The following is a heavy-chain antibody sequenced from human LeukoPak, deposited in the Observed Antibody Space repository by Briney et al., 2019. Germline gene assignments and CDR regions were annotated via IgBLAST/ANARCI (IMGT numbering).Heavy chain of an antibody. V-gene: IGHV1-69*05. Sequence: SVKVSCKASGGTFSSYAISWVRQTPGQGLEWMGRIIPIFGTANYAQKFQGRVTITTDESTSTAYMELSSLRSEDTAVYYCARDRNYYDSSFDYWGQGTLVTVSS. D-gene: IGHD3-22*01. J-gene: IGHJ4*02. CDR1: GGTFSSYA. CDR3: ARDRNYYDSSFDY. CDR2: IIPIFGTA.